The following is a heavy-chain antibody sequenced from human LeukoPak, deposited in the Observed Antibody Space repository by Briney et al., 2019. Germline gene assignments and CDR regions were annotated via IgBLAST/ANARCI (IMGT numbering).Heavy chain of an antibody. V-gene: IGHV1-69*13. Sequence: SVKVSCKASGGTFSSYAISWVRQAPGQGLEWMGGIIPIFGTANYAQKFQGRVTITADESTSTAYMELSSLRSEDTAVYYCAREGAPGIAVARYWGQGALVTVSS. CDR3: AREGAPGIAVARY. J-gene: IGHJ4*02. CDR1: GGTFSSYA. CDR2: IIPIFGTA. D-gene: IGHD6-19*01.